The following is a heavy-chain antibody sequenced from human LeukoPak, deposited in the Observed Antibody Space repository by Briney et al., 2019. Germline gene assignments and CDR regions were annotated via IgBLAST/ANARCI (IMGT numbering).Heavy chain of an antibody. CDR3: ASGIQLWSRVYYYYGMDV. CDR1: GYTFTGYY. Sequence: ASVKVSCKASGYTFTGYYMHGVRQAPGQGLEWMGWINPNSGGTNYAQKFQGRVTMTRDTSISTAYMELSRLRSDDTAVYYCASGIQLWSRVYYYYGMDVWGQGTTVTVSS. CDR2: INPNSGGT. V-gene: IGHV1-2*02. D-gene: IGHD5-18*01. J-gene: IGHJ6*02.